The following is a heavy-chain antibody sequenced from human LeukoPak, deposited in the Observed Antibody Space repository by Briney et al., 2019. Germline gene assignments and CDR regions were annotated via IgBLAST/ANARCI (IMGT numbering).Heavy chain of an antibody. CDR1: DDSFSSHNYY. D-gene: IGHD6-19*01. J-gene: IGHJ5*02. CDR3: ARRRSDLNWSDP. V-gene: IGHV4-39*07. Sequence: SETLSLTCTVSDDSFSSHNYYWAWIRQPPGEGLECIGGMRYITGDTYFNPSLKSRVTISIDTSKNQISLNLLSVTAADTATYFCARRRSDLNWSDPWGQGTLVTVSS. CDR2: MRYITGDT.